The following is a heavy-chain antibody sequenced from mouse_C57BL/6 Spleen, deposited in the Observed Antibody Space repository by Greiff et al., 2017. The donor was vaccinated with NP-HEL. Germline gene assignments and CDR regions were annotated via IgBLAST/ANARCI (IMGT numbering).Heavy chain of an antibody. D-gene: IGHD2-5*01. CDR2: ISPGSGST. Sequence: QVQLQQSGAELMKPGASVKLSCKATGYTFTGYWIEWVKQRPGHGLEWIGEISPGSGSTNYNEKLKGKATFTADTSSNNVYMQLSSLTTEDSAIYYCARAGAYYSNYGWYFDVWGTGTTVTVSS. CDR1: GYTFTGYW. CDR3: ARAGAYYSNYGWYFDV. J-gene: IGHJ1*03. V-gene: IGHV1-9*01.